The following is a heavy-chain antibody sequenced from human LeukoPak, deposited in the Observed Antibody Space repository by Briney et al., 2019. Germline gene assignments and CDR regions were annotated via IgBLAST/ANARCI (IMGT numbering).Heavy chain of an antibody. J-gene: IGHJ4*02. Sequence: GGSLRLSCAASGFTFSSYGMHWVRQAPGKGLEWVAVISYDGSNKYYADSVKGRFTIPRDNSKNTLYLQMNSLRAEDTAVYYCAKHLHNSPNHSNTMFDYWGQGTLVTVSS. V-gene: IGHV3-30*18. CDR3: AKHLHNSPNHSNTMFDY. CDR2: ISYDGSNK. CDR1: GFTFSSYG. D-gene: IGHD3-10*02.